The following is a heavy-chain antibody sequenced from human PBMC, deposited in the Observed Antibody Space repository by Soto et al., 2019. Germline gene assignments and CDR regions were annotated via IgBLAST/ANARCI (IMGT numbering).Heavy chain of an antibody. CDR2: ILHDGSAE. Sequence: GGSLRLSCAASGFTFTNYDMHWVRQAPGKGLEWMALILHDGSAEYYADSVKGRFTISRDNSKNTLYLQMNSLRAEDTAVYYCARSRDGYSFYFYYGLDGWGQGTTVTVSS. CDR1: GFTFTNYD. CDR3: ARSRDGYSFYFYYGLDG. J-gene: IGHJ6*02. V-gene: IGHV3-30*03. D-gene: IGHD4-4*01.